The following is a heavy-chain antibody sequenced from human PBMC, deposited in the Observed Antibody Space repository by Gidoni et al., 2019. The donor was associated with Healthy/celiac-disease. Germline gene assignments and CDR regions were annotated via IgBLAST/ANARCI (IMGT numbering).Heavy chain of an antibody. V-gene: IGHV3-7*01. CDR1: GFTFSSYW. D-gene: IGHD1-1*01. CDR2: IKQDGSEK. CDR3: ARDLQWNDGYYFDY. Sequence: EVQLVESGGGLVQPVGSLRLSCAASGFTFSSYWMSWVSQAPGKGLEWVANIKQDGSEKYYVDSVKGRFTISRDNAKNSLYLQMNSLRAEDTAVYYCARDLQWNDGYYFDYWGQGTLVTVSS. J-gene: IGHJ4*02.